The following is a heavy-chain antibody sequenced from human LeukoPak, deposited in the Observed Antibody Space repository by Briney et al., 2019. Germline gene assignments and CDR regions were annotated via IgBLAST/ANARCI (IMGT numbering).Heavy chain of an antibody. CDR2: INHSGST. J-gene: IGHJ6*03. CDR3: ARAGEGSGFPYSHYMDV. D-gene: IGHD3-3*01. V-gene: IGHV4-34*01. Sequence: SETLSLTCAVYGGSFSDYYWTWIRQPPGKGLEWIGEINHSGSTNYKPSLKSRVTISVDTSKNQFSLKLSAVTAADTAVYYCARAGEGSGFPYSHYMDVWGKGTTVTVSS. CDR1: GGSFSDYY.